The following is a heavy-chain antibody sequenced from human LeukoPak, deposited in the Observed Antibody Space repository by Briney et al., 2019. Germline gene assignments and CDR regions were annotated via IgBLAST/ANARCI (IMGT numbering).Heavy chain of an antibody. Sequence: SETLSLTCAVYGGSFSGYYWSWIRQPPGKGLEWIGEINHSGSTNYNPSLKSRVTISVDTSKSQFSLKLRSVTAADTAVYYCARYVAPPTDSSGWPGYYFDYWGQGTLVTVSS. CDR2: INHSGST. D-gene: IGHD6-19*01. CDR1: GGSFSGYY. V-gene: IGHV4-34*01. J-gene: IGHJ4*02. CDR3: ARYVAPPTDSSGWPGYYFDY.